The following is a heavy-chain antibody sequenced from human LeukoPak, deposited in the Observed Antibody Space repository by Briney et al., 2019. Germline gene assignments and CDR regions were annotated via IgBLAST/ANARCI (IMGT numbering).Heavy chain of an antibody. CDR2: IGPAGNT. CDR1: GFTFSTYD. Sequence: PGGSLRLSCAASGFTFSTYDMHWVRQATGKGLEWVPAIGPAGNTNYPGSVKGRFTISRENAKNSLYLQMNSLRVADTAVYYCVVQSSGVVYWGQGTLVTVSS. V-gene: IGHV3-13*04. CDR3: VVQSSGVVY. J-gene: IGHJ4*02. D-gene: IGHD1-1*01.